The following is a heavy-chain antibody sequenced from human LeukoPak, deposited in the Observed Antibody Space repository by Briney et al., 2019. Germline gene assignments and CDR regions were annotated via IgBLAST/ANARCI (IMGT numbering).Heavy chain of an antibody. CDR3: ARGRTNYYGYFDY. CDR1: GFTFSSDW. CDR2: ISSDGRST. J-gene: IGHJ4*02. V-gene: IGHV3-74*01. Sequence: PGGSLRLSCATSGFTFSSDWMHWVRQAPGKGLEWVSRISSDGRSTSYADSVRGRLTISRDNTKSTLYLQMNSLRADDTAVYYCARGRTNYYGYFDYWGQGTLVTVSS. D-gene: IGHD3-10*01.